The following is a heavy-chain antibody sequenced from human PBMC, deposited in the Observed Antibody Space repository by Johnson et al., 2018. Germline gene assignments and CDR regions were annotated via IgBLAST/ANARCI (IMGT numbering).Heavy chain of an antibody. D-gene: IGHD2-21*02. V-gene: IGHV3-30*18. CDR1: GFTFSSYG. CDR2: ISYDGSNK. CDR3: AKDPVTEVVTADAFVI. J-gene: IGHJ3*02. Sequence: QVQLVQSGGGVVQPGRSLRLSCAASGFTFSSYGMHWVRQAPGKGLEWVAVISYDGSNKYYADSVKGRFTIPRDNSKNTLYLQMNSRRAEDTAVYYCAKDPVTEVVTADAFVIWGQGTMVTVSS.